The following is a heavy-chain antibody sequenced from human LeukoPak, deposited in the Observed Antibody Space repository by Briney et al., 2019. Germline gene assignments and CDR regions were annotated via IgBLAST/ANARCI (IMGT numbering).Heavy chain of an antibody. CDR3: ARYSITMVRGVGVWFDP. CDR1: GYTFTSYG. Sequence: ASVKVSCKASGYTFTSYGISWVRQAPGQGLEWMGWISAYNGNTNYAQKLQGRVTMTTDTSTSTAYMELRSLRSDDTAVYYCARYSITMVRGVGVWFDPWGQGTLVTVSS. J-gene: IGHJ5*02. V-gene: IGHV1-18*01. D-gene: IGHD3-10*01. CDR2: ISAYNGNT.